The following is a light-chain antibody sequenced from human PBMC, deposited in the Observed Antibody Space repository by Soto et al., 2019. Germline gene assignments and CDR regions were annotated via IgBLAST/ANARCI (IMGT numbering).Light chain of an antibody. Sequence: AIQMTQSPSSLSASVGDRVTITCRASEGIRNDLGWYQQKPGKAPKLLIYAASSLPSGVPSRFSGSGSGTDFTLTSSSLQPEDFATYYCLQDYNYPWGFGQGTKVEIK. CDR2: AAS. CDR3: LQDYNYPWG. J-gene: IGKJ1*01. V-gene: IGKV1-6*01. CDR1: EGIRND.